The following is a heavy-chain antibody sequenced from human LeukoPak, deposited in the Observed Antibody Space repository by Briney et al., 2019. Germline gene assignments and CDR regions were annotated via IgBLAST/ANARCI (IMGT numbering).Heavy chain of an antibody. CDR3: AATTTVTTPGY. V-gene: IGHV4-38-2*01. D-gene: IGHD4-17*01. CDR2: IHHSGRT. J-gene: IGHJ4*02. Sequence: SETPSLTCAVSGYSISLGYYWGWIRQPPGKGLEWIGSIHHSGRTYYNPSLKSRVTISVDTSKNQFSLRLYSVTAADTAVYYCAATTTVTTPGYWGQGTLVTVSS. CDR1: GYSISLGYY.